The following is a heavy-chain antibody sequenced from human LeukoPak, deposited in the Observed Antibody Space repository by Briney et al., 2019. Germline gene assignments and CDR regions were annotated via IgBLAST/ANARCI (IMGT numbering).Heavy chain of an antibody. V-gene: IGHV3-30-3*01. Sequence: GGSLRLSCAASGFTFSSYAMHWVRQAPGKGLEWVAVISYDGSNKYYADSVKGRFTISRDNSKNTLYLQMNSLRAEDTAVYYCARGLYDGPDYWGQGTLVTVSS. CDR1: GFTFSSYA. CDR2: ISYDGSNK. J-gene: IGHJ4*02. D-gene: IGHD5/OR15-5a*01. CDR3: ARGLYDGPDY.